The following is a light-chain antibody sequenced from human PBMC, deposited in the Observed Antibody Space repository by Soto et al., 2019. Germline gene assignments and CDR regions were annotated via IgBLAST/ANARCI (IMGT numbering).Light chain of an antibody. Sequence: EIVRTQSPATLSVSPGERVTLSCRASQSVSSNLAWYQQKPGQAPRLLIYGASTRATGISARFSGGGSETEFTLTFTSLQSEGCAVYYCQQYHNWPPRTFGEGTKVEIK. V-gene: IGKV3-15*01. J-gene: IGKJ1*01. CDR2: GAS. CDR3: QQYHNWPPRT. CDR1: QSVSSN.